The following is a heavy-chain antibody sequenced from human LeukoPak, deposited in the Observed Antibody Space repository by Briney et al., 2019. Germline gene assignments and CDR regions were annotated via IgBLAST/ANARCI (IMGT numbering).Heavy chain of an antibody. V-gene: IGHV4-38-2*01. CDR1: GYSISSGYY. D-gene: IGHD3-10*01. CDR2: IYHSGST. Sequence: PSKTLSLTCAVSGYSISSGYYWGWIRQPPGKGLEWIGSIYHSGSTYYNPSLKSRVTISVDTSKNQFSLKLSSVTAADTAVYYCARLEITMVRGVITYFDYWGQGTLVTVSS. CDR3: ARLEITMVRGVITYFDY. J-gene: IGHJ4*02.